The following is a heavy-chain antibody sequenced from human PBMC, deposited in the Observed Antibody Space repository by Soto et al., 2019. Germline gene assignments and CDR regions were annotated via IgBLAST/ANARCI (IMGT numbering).Heavy chain of an antibody. CDR3: ARDSPLTTPPYYYDYDMDV. Sequence: SVKVSCKASGGTFSSYTISWVRQAPEKGLELMGEIIPILGIANYAQKFQGRVTITADKSTSTAYMELSSLRSEDTAVYYCARDSPLTTPPYYYDYDMDVCGKGTTVSVSS. D-gene: IGHD4-17*01. V-gene: IGHV1-69*10. CDR2: IIPILGIA. CDR1: GGTFSSYT. J-gene: IGHJ6*03.